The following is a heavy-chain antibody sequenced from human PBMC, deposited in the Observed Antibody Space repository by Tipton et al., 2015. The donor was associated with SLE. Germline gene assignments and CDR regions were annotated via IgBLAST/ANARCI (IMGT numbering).Heavy chain of an antibody. CDR1: GDSIGSPAYY. J-gene: IGHJ4*02. CDR3: ARLSAYYRVFDL. Sequence: TLSLTCTVSGDSIGSPAYYWGWIRQPPGKGLAWIGSVYYSGSTYYNPSLRSRVSISLDTSENQFSLKVTSVTAADTAVYYCARLSAYYRVFDLWGQGTQVTVSS. CDR2: VYYSGST. V-gene: IGHV4-39*01. D-gene: IGHD3-3*01.